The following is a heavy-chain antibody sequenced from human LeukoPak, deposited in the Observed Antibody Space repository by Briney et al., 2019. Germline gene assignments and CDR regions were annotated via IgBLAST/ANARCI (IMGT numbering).Heavy chain of an antibody. Sequence: GESLKISCKASGYIFANYWIGWVRQMPGKGLEWMGIIYPGDSDTRYSPSFQGQVTISADKSISTAYLQWSSLKASDTAMYYCARRRAYAFDIWGQGTMVTVSS. D-gene: IGHD1-26*01. CDR3: ARRRAYAFDI. J-gene: IGHJ3*02. CDR2: IYPGDSDT. CDR1: GYIFANYW. V-gene: IGHV5-51*01.